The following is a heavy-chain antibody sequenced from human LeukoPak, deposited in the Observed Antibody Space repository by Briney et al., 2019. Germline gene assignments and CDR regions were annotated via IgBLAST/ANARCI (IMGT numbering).Heavy chain of an antibody. CDR3: ARASHLYYFDY. CDR1: GFTVSSIY. V-gene: IGHV3-23*01. Sequence: GGSLRLSCAVSGFTVSSIYMSWVRQAPGKGLEWVSAISGSGGSTYYADSVKGRFTISRDNSKNTLYLQMNSLRAEDTAVYYCARASHLYYFDYWGQGTLVTVSS. D-gene: IGHD6-6*01. CDR2: ISGSGGST. J-gene: IGHJ4*02.